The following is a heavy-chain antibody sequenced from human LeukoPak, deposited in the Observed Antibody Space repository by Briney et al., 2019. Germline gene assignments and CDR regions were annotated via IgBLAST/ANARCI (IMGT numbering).Heavy chain of an antibody. CDR1: GYTFTSYD. CDR3: ARTNGYSGYVSYDY. D-gene: IGHD5-12*01. J-gene: IGHJ4*02. V-gene: IGHV1-8*03. Sequence: ASVKVSCKASGYTFTSYDINWVRQATGQGLEWMGWMNPNSGNTGYAQKFQGRVTITRNTSISTAYMELSSLRAEDTAVYYCARTNGYSGYVSYDYWGQGTLVTVSS. CDR2: MNPNSGNT.